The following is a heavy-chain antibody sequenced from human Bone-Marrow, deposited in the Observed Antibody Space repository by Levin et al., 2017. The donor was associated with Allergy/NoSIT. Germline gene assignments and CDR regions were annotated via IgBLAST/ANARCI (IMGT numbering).Heavy chain of an antibody. V-gene: IGHV3-74*01. Sequence: GESLKISCAASGFTFSSYWMHWVRQAPGKGLVWVSRINSDGSSTSYADSVKGRFTISRDNAKNTLYLQMNSLRAEDTAVYYCARGRSIFGVVGSLDYWGQGTLVTVSS. D-gene: IGHD3-3*01. CDR1: GFTFSSYW. J-gene: IGHJ4*02. CDR3: ARGRSIFGVVGSLDY. CDR2: INSDGSST.